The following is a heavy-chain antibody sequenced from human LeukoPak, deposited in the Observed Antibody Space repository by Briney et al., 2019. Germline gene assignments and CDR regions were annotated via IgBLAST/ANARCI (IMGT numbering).Heavy chain of an antibody. CDR3: ARDAGDGYNWRIGFDP. CDR2: IIPIFGTA. D-gene: IGHD5-24*01. CDR1: GGTFSSYA. Sequence: GASVKVSCKASGGTFSSYAISWVRQAPGQGLEWMGGIIPIFGTANYAQKFQGRVTITTDESTSTAYMELSSLRSEDTAVYYCARDAGDGYNWRIGFDPWGQGTLVTVSS. V-gene: IGHV1-69*05. J-gene: IGHJ5*02.